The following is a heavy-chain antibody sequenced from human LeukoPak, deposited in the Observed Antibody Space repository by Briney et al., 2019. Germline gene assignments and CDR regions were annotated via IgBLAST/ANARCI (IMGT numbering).Heavy chain of an antibody. CDR3: ARHSIASDGARLFDY. CDR2: VYYSGYS. V-gene: IGHV4-59*08. CDR1: GGSITSYY. J-gene: IGHJ4*02. Sequence: PSETLSLTCTVSGGSITSYYWAWLRQPPEKGLEWIGYVYYSGYSNYNPSLKSRVSMSVDTSMNQFSLKLASVTAADTAVYYCARHSIASDGARLFDYWGRGTLVTVSS. D-gene: IGHD2-21*01.